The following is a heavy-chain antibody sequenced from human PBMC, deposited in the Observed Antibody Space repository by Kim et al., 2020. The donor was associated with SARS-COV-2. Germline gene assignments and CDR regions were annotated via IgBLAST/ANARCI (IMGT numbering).Heavy chain of an antibody. V-gene: IGHV3-48*03. Sequence: GGSLRLSCAASGFTFSSYEMNWVRQAPGKGLEWVSYISSSGSTIYYADSVKGRFTISRDNAKNSLYLQMNSLRAEDTAVYYCAREAISDFWSSYYRSYYYGMDVWGQGTTVTVSS. J-gene: IGHJ6*02. CDR3: AREAISDFWSSYYRSYYYGMDV. D-gene: IGHD3-3*01. CDR2: ISSSGSTI. CDR1: GFTFSSYE.